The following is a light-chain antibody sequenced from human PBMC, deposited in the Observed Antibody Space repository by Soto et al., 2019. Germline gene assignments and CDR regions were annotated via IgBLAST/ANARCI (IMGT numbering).Light chain of an antibody. CDR1: QSVRSSY. Sequence: ILLTQSPGTLSLSPGERATLSCWASQSVRSSYLAWYQQKPGQAPRLLIYDASNGATGIPARLSASGSGTEFTLTISSLEPEDFAVYYCQQRSHWPTFGQGTKVDIK. CDR2: DAS. CDR3: QQRSHWPT. V-gene: IGKV3D-20*02. J-gene: IGKJ1*01.